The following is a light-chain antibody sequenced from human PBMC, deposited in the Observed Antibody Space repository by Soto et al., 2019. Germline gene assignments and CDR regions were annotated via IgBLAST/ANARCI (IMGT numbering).Light chain of an antibody. CDR1: RSNIGRNT. Sequence: QSVLTQPPSASGTPGQRVTISCSGSRSNIGRNTVHWYQHLPGTAPKLLIYSNNQRPSGVPDRFSGSKSGTSASLAISGLQSEDEADYYCAAWDDSLNGRVFGGGTKLTVL. CDR2: SNN. CDR3: AAWDDSLNGRV. J-gene: IGLJ3*02. V-gene: IGLV1-44*01.